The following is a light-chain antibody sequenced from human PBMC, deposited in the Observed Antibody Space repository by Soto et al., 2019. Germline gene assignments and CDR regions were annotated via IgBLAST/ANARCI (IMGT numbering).Light chain of an antibody. V-gene: IGKV3-20*01. Sequence: EIVLTQSPGSLSLSPGQRATLSCRASQSVDTTFFAWYQKKPGQAPRLLIYGASKRATGISDRFSGSGSGKDFTLIISRLEPEDFAVYYCQQYMSSVTFGQGTKVEIK. J-gene: IGKJ1*01. CDR3: QQYMSSVT. CDR2: GAS. CDR1: QSVDTTF.